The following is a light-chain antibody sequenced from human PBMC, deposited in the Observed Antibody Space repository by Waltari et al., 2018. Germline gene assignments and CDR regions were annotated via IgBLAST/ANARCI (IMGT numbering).Light chain of an antibody. CDR3: QQSYTAPYT. J-gene: IGKJ2*01. CDR1: ESMGKY. CDR2: AAA. V-gene: IGKV1-39*01. Sequence: DIQMTQSPSSLSASVGDRITITCRARESMGKYLNWYQQRPGKAPQLLIYAAANLQSGAPSRFSGSGPGTAFTLPISSLRPEDSATYYCQQSYTAPYTFGQGTHLEVK.